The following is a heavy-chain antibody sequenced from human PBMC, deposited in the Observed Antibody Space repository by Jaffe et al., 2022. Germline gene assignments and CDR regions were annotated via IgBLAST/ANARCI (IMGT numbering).Heavy chain of an antibody. J-gene: IGHJ4*02. Sequence: EVQLLESGGGLVQPGGSLRLSCAASGFTFSSYAMSWVRQAPGKGLEWVSAISGSGGSTYYADSVKGRFTISRDNSKNTLYLQMNSLRAEDTAVYYCAKMDQYYYGSGSYYPQGYYFDYWGQGTLVTVSS. V-gene: IGHV3-23*01. CDR1: GFTFSSYA. CDR2: ISGSGGST. D-gene: IGHD3-10*01. CDR3: AKMDQYYYGSGSYYPQGYYFDY.